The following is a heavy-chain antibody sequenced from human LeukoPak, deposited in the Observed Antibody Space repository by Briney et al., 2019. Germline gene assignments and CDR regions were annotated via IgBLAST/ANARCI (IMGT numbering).Heavy chain of an antibody. D-gene: IGHD3-16*01. CDR3: ARGPTSSIGGYYYYYMDV. Sequence: SVKVSCKASGGTFSSYAISWVRQAPGQGLEWMGGIIPIFGTANYAQKFQGRVTITADESTSTAYMELSSLRSEDTAVYYCARGPTSSIGGYYYYYMDVWGKGTTVTVSS. CDR2: IIPIFGTA. V-gene: IGHV1-69*01. CDR1: GGTFSSYA. J-gene: IGHJ6*03.